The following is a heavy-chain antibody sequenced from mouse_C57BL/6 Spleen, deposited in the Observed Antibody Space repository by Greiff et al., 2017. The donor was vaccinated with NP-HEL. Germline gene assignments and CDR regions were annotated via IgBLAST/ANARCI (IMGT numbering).Heavy chain of an antibody. CDR1: CYPFRCSL. CDR3: AKIYYDYDGGFAY. J-gene: IGHJ3*01. D-gene: IGHD2-4*01. V-gene: IGHV1-82*01. CDR2: DYSGDGDT. Sequence: QVPLQPSGPGLVKPGASVKIFRKASCYPFRCSLVNRVEQRPGKGSGGVWRDYSGDGDTNYNGKFKGKATLTADKSSSTAYMQLSSLTSEDSAVYFCAKIYYDYDGGFAYWGQRTLVTVSA.